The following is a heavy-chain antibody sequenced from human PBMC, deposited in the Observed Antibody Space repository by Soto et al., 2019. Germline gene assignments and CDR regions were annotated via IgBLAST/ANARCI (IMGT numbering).Heavy chain of an antibody. J-gene: IGHJ3*02. V-gene: IGHV3-23*01. CDR1: GFTFSSYA. D-gene: IGHD1-7*01. Sequence: EVQLLEAGGGLVQPGGSLRLSCAASGFTFSSYAMSWVRQAPGKGLEWVSAISGSGGSTYYADSVKGRFTISRDNSKNTRYLQMNSLRAEDTAVYYCAKGGGYWNYKTAFDIWGQGTMVTVSS. CDR3: AKGGGYWNYKTAFDI. CDR2: ISGSGGST.